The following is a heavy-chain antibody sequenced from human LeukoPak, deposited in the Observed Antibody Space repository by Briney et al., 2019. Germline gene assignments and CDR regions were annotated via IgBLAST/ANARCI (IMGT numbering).Heavy chain of an antibody. CDR3: ARHEYGSTSAAFDS. CDR2: ITHGGST. J-gene: IGHJ3*01. V-gene: IGHV4-34*01. Sequence: PSETLSLTCTVHGGSVRGSFWDWIRQTPGKGLEYIGEITHGGSTTYNPSLKSRVTISLDESNSQFSLIMLSVTAADTAMYYCARHEYGSTSAAFDSWGQGTMVVVSS. CDR1: GGSVRGSF. D-gene: IGHD6-6*01.